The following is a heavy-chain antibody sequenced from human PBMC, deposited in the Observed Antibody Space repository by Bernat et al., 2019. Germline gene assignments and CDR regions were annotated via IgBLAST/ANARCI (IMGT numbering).Heavy chain of an antibody. D-gene: IGHD3-22*01. V-gene: IGHV3-48*02. CDR3: ARSTNYDSSGFYGIDAFDI. J-gene: IGHJ3*02. Sequence: EVQVVESGGGLAQPGGSLRLSCAASGFTFSSYSMNWVRQAPGKGLEWVSYISSSSSTMYYVDAVKGRLTISRDNAKNSLYLQMNSMRDEDTALYYCARSTNYDSSGFYGIDAFDIWGQGTMVTVSS. CDR2: ISSSSSTM. CDR1: GFTFSSYS.